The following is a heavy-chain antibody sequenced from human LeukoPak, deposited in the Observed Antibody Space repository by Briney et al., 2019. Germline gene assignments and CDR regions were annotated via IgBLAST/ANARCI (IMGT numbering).Heavy chain of an antibody. Sequence: PSETLSLTCTVSGGSISSYYWSWIRQPPGKGLEWIGYIYYSGSTNYNPSLKSRITISVDTSKNQFSLKLSSVTAADTAVCYCARRAYGDSPNDYWGQGTLVTVSS. J-gene: IGHJ4*02. CDR2: IYYSGST. V-gene: IGHV4-59*08. D-gene: IGHD4-17*01. CDR3: ARRAYGDSPNDY. CDR1: GGSISSYY.